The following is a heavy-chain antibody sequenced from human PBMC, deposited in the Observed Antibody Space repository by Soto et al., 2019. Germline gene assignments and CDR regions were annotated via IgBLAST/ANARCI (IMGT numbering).Heavy chain of an antibody. CDR2: IFFTGST. D-gene: IGHD2-8*01. CDR1: GGSVSTGNYN. V-gene: IGHV4-61*01. CDR3: AKAQEGDMTLLIVVTYGMDA. J-gene: IGHJ6*02. Sequence: SETLSLTCTVSGGSVSTGNYNWSWVRQTPGKVLEWIGNIFFTGSTHYNPSLTSRVTISVDTSKNQFSLELRSVTAADTAVYYCAKAQEGDMTLLIVVTYGMDAWGRGTTVTVSS.